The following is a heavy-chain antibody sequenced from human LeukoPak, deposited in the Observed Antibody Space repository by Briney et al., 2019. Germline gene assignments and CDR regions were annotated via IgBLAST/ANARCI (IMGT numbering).Heavy chain of an antibody. V-gene: IGHV3-23*01. CDR3: AIMRGYYDGSGYWVQ. Sequence: GGSLRLSCAASGFTFGSYGMSWVRQAPGKGLEWVSFITPNADRTSYADSVEGRFTISRDNPRNTLYMQMNSLRDEDTALYYCAIMRGYYDGSGYWVQWGQGTLVTVSS. CDR2: ITPNADRT. CDR1: GFTFGSYG. J-gene: IGHJ1*01. D-gene: IGHD3-22*01.